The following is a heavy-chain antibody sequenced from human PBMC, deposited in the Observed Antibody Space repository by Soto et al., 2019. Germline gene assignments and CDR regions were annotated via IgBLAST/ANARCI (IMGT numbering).Heavy chain of an antibody. Sequence: GGSLRLSCAASGFTFSDFYMSWIRQAPGQGLEWLSYINGGSSHINYADSVKGRFTISRDNAQNSLYLHMNSLRADDTAVYYCARHTDFDTSGRLLAYFDYWGHGAPVTVSS. CDR2: INGGSSHI. J-gene: IGHJ4*01. CDR1: GFTFSDFY. CDR3: ARHTDFDTSGRLLAYFDY. V-gene: IGHV3-11*06. D-gene: IGHD3-22*01.